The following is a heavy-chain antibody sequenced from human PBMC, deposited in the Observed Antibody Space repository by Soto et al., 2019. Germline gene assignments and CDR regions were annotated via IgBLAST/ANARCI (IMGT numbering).Heavy chain of an antibody. Sequence: SQTMCLTCTVSGGSISGGGDCWSWIKQHPGKGLEWIGYIYYSGNTYYNPSLKSRITISLDTSKSQFSLKLTSVTAADTAVYYCARDQYFSCGSCAPRHYYYYSMDVWCQGTTVSVSS. D-gene: IGHD2-15*01. CDR2: IYYSGNT. V-gene: IGHV4-31*03. CDR1: GGSISGGGDC. J-gene: IGHJ6*01. CDR3: ARDQYFSCGSCAPRHYYYYSMDV.